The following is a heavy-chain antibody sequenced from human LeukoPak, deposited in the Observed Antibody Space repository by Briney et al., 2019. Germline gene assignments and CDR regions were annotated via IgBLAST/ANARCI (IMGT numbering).Heavy chain of an antibody. Sequence: PGGSLRLSCVAPGFIFSDYSMDWVRQAPGKGLEWVSSISSSAYIFYSDSVKGRFTISRDNAQSSLYLQMNSLRAGDTAVYYCARQAVARPFDLWGQGTMVAVSS. CDR2: ISSSAYI. J-gene: IGHJ3*01. CDR1: GFIFSDYS. V-gene: IGHV3-21*06. CDR3: ARQAVARPFDL.